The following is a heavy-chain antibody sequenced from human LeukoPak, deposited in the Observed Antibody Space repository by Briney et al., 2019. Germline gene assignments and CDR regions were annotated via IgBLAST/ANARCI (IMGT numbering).Heavy chain of an antibody. CDR3: ARSDTYGDALAGKFDY. J-gene: IGHJ4*02. Sequence: GGSLRLSCVASGFTFSSHAMHWVRQAPGKGLGYVSAITSNGISTHYANSVKGRFTISRDTSKSTLYLQMGSLRAEDTAVYYCARSDTYGDALAGKFDYWGQGTLVTVSP. V-gene: IGHV3-64*01. CDR1: GFTFSSHA. CDR2: ITSNGIST. D-gene: IGHD5-18*01.